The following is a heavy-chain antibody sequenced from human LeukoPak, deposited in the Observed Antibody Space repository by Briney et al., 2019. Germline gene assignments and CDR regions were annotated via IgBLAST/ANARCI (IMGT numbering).Heavy chain of an antibody. D-gene: IGHD6-13*01. CDR1: GGSINYYY. V-gene: IGHV4-59*08. CDR3: ARGSGSSWAYYYYMDV. Sequence: SETLSLTCTVSGGSINYYYWNWIRQPPGKGLEWIGYIYYSGTTNYNPSLKSRVTISVDTSKNQFSLKLSSVTAADTAVYYCARGSGSSWAYYYYMDVWGKGTTVTISS. CDR2: IYYSGTT. J-gene: IGHJ6*03.